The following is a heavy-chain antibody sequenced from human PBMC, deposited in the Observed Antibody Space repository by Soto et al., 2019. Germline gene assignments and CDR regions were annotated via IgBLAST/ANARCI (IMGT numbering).Heavy chain of an antibody. V-gene: IGHV4-59*01. CDR1: GGSISSYY. CDR3: ARERDGDSPFDY. J-gene: IGHJ4*02. D-gene: IGHD4-17*01. CDR2: IYYSGST. Sequence: SETLSLTCTVSGGSISSYYWSWIRQPPGKGLEWIGYIYYSGSTNYNPSLKSRVTISVDTSKNQFSLKLSSVTAADTAVYYCARERDGDSPFDYWGQGTLVTVSS.